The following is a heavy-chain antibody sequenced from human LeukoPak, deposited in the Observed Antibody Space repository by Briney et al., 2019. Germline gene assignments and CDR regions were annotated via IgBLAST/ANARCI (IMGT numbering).Heavy chain of an antibody. CDR2: ISLSGST. Sequence: SETLSLTCTVSGGSIISYYWSWIRQPPGKGLEWIGYISLSGSTNYNPSLKSLVTISVDTSKNQFSLKLSSVTAADTAVYSCARLSPSGYSSNWAWFDPWGQGALVTVCS. D-gene: IGHD6-13*01. CDR3: ARLSPSGYSSNWAWFDP. V-gene: IGHV4-59*08. J-gene: IGHJ5*02. CDR1: GGSIISYY.